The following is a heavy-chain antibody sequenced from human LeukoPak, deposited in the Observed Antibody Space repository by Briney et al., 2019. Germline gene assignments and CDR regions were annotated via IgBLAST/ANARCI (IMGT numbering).Heavy chain of an antibody. J-gene: IGHJ4*02. CDR2: INPNSGDT. D-gene: IGHD6-6*01. CDR3: ARHSSSGVDY. V-gene: IGHV1-2*02. Sequence: GASVKVSCKASGYILTGYYIHWLRQAPGQELEWMGWINPNSGDTNYAEKFQGRVTMTRYTSISATYMELTRLTSDDTAVYYCARHSSSGVDYWGQGTLVTVSS. CDR1: GYILTGYY.